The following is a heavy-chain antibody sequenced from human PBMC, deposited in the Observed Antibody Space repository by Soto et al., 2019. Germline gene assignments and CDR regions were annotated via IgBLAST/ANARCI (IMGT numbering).Heavy chain of an antibody. V-gene: IGHV1-69*01. CDR2: IIPIFGTA. D-gene: IGHD3-10*01. Sequence: QVQLVQSGAEVKKPGSSVKVSCKASGGTFSSYAISWVRQAPGQGLEWMGGIIPIFGTANYAQKFQGRVTITADESTSTAYMELGSLRSEDTAVYYCARAGGGSYCSGPDYYYGMDVWGQGTTVTVSS. CDR1: GGTFSSYA. J-gene: IGHJ6*02. CDR3: ARAGGGSYCSGPDYYYGMDV.